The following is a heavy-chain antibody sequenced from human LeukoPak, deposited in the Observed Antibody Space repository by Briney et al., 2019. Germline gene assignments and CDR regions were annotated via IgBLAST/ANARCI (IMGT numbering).Heavy chain of an antibody. CDR1: GYTFTGYY. CDR3: ARDRGVGATDVDY. Sequence: ASVKVSCKASGYTFTGYYIHWVRQAPGQGLEWMGWINPNSGGTNYAQKFQGRVTMTRDTSISTAYMELSRLRSDDTAVYYCARDRGVGATDVDYWGQGTLVTVSS. CDR2: INPNSGGT. V-gene: IGHV1-2*02. J-gene: IGHJ4*02. D-gene: IGHD1-26*01.